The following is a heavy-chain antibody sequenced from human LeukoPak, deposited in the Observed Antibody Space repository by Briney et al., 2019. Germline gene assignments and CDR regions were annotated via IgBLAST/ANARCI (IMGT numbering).Heavy chain of an antibody. D-gene: IGHD1-26*01. J-gene: IGHJ6*03. Sequence: SETLSLTCAVYGGSFSGYYWSWIRQPPGKGLEWIGEINYSRSTNYNPSLKSRVTISVDTSKNQFSLKLSSVTAADTAVYYCARVIVGATWGYYYYYYMDVWGKGTTVTVSS. CDR3: ARVIVGATWGYYYYYYMDV. V-gene: IGHV4-34*01. CDR2: INYSRST. CDR1: GGSFSGYY.